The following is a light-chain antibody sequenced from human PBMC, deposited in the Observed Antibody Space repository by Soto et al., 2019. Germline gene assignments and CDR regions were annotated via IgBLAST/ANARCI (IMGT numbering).Light chain of an antibody. CDR1: SSNIGTNT. CDR3: AAWDDSLNENV. CDR2: AND. V-gene: IGLV1-44*01. J-gene: IGLJ1*01. Sequence: QSVLTQPPSASGTPGQSVTISCSGSSSNIGTNTVNWFQQLPRTAPKLVIYANDQRPSGVPDRFSGSKSDTSASLAISGLQSEDEADYYCAAWDDSLNENVFGTGTKLTVL.